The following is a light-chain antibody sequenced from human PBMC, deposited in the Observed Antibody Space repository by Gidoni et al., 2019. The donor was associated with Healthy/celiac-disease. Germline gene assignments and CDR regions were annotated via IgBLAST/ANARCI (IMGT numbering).Light chain of an antibody. V-gene: IGKV3-11*01. CDR3: QQRSNWPPVFT. CDR2: DAS. CDR1: QSVSSY. Sequence: DIVLTQSPATLSLSPGERATLSCRASQSVSSYLAWYQQKPGQAPRLRIDDASNRATGIQARFSGSGSGTDFTLTISSLEPEDFAVYYCQQRSNWPPVFTFGPGTKVDIK. J-gene: IGKJ3*01.